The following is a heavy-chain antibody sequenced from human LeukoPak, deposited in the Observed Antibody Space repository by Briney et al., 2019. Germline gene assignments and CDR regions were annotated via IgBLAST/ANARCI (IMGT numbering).Heavy chain of an antibody. CDR1: GGSISSGGYY. V-gene: IGHV4-61*08. CDR2: ISDIGSI. D-gene: IGHD2/OR15-2a*01. J-gene: IGHJ4*02. CDR3: AGRHPRNTVDF. Sequence: SQTLSLTCTVSGGSISSGGYYWSWIRQPPGKGLEWIAYISDIGSINYNPSLKSRVTISLETSKNQFSLKLSSVTAADTAVYYCAGRHPRNTVDFWGQGTLVTVSS.